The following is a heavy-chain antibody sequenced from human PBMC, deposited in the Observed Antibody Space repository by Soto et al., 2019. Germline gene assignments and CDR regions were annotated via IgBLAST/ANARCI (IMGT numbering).Heavy chain of an antibody. Sequence: SETLSLTCTFSGGSISSAGYNWSWVRQHPGKGLEWIGYIYYSGSTYYNPSLKSRVTISVDTSKNQFSLKLGSVTAADTAVYYCARDSGASGSYLFDYWGQGTLVTVPQ. CDR3: ARDSGASGSYLFDY. D-gene: IGHD3-10*01. CDR2: IYYSGST. V-gene: IGHV4-31*03. CDR1: GGSISSAGYN. J-gene: IGHJ4*02.